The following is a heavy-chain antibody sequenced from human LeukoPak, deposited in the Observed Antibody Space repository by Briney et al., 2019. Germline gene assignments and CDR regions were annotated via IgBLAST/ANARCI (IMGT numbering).Heavy chain of an antibody. CDR2: MNPNSGNT. CDR3: ARVEITMVRGVTWGPYYFDY. D-gene: IGHD3-10*01. Sequence: ASVKVSCKASGYTFTSYDINWVRQATGQGLEWMGWMNPNSGNTGYAQKFQGRVTMTRNTSISTAYMELCSLRSEDTAVYYCARVEITMVRGVTWGPYYFDYWGQGTLVTVSS. J-gene: IGHJ4*02. CDR1: GYTFTSYD. V-gene: IGHV1-8*01.